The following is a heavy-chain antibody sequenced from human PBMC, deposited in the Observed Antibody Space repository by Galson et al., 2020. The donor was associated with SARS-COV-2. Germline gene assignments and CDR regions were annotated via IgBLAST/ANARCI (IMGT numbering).Heavy chain of an antibody. CDR1: GLTFSNYW. V-gene: IGHV3-74*01. D-gene: IGHD3-22*01. CDR3: ATQEFSYGSSGYEVAADGMDV. Sequence: GGSLRLSCPASGLTFSNYWMPWVRQAPGKGLVWVSRLNSHGSSITYADSVKGRFTISRDNAKNTLYLQMNRLRAEETAVYYCATQEFSYGSSGYEVAADGMDVWGQGTTVTVSS. CDR2: LNSHGSSI. J-gene: IGHJ6*02.